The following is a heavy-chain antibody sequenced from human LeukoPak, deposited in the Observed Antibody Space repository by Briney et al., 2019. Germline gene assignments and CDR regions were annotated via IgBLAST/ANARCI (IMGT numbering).Heavy chain of an antibody. CDR1: GFTFNNYD. J-gene: IGHJ6*03. V-gene: IGHV3-23*01. D-gene: IGHD3-22*01. Sequence: PGGSLRLSCAASGFTFNNYDITWVRQAPGKGLEWVSKISGSGGTTYYADSVKGRFTISRDNAKNSLYLQINSLRAEDTALYYCARGGTYYYDSSGYLRSYYYYMDVWGKGTTVTVSS. CDR3: ARGGTYYYDSSGYLRSYYYYMDV. CDR2: ISGSGGTT.